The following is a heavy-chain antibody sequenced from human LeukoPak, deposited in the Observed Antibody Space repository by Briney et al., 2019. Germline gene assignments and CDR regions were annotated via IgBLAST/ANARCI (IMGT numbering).Heavy chain of an antibody. J-gene: IGHJ6*03. Sequence: GGSLRLSCAASGFTFSSYGMHWVRQAPGKGLEWVAVIWYGGSNKYYADSVKGRFTISRDNSKNTLYLQMNSLRAEDTAVYYCAKGAGSGSYRDYYYYYYMDVWGKGTTVTASS. CDR3: AKGAGSGSYRDYYYYYYMDV. D-gene: IGHD3-10*01. V-gene: IGHV3-30*02. CDR1: GFTFSSYG. CDR2: IWYGGSNK.